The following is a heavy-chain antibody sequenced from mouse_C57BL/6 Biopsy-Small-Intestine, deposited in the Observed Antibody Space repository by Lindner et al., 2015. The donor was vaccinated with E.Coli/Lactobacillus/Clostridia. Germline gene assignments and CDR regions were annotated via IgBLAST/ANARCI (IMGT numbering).Heavy chain of an antibody. CDR2: INPYNGGT. CDR1: GYTFTDYY. D-gene: IGHD2-5*01. Sequence: VQLQESGPVLVKPGASVKMSCKASGYTFTDYYMNWVKQSHGKSLEWIGVINPYNGGTSYNQKFKGKATLTADKSSSTAYMQLSSLTSEDSAVYFCARDHYSNYVGPWFAYWGQGTLVTVSA. V-gene: IGHV1-19*01. CDR3: ARDHYSNYVGPWFAY. J-gene: IGHJ3*01.